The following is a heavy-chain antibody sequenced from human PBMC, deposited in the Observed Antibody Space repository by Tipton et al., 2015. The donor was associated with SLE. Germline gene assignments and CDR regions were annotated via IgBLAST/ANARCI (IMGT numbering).Heavy chain of an antibody. CDR1: GGSFSGYY. CDR3: ATGHFDF. V-gene: IGHV4-34*01. CDR2: MHHNGST. J-gene: IGHJ5*01. D-gene: IGHD1-1*01. Sequence: TLSLTCAVYGGSFSGYYWTWIRQPPGKGLEWVATMHHNGSTYYNPSLRSRVAVSMDTSRNQFSLRLKSVTAADTAVYYCATGHFDFWGQGRLVTVSS.